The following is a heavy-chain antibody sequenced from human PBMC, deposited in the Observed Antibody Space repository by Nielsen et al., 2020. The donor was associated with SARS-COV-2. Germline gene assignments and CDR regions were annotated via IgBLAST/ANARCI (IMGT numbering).Heavy chain of an antibody. J-gene: IGHJ6*02. D-gene: IGHD6-6*01. Sequence: GVLKISCAASGFTFSSYSMNWVRQAPGKGLEWVSSISDSSSYIYFADSVKGRFTISRDNAKNSLYLQMNSLRAEDTAVYYCARDPGIAARLYYYYYYGMDVWGQGTTVTVSS. CDR1: GFTFSSYS. V-gene: IGHV3-21*01. CDR3: ARDPGIAARLYYYYYYGMDV. CDR2: ISDSSSYI.